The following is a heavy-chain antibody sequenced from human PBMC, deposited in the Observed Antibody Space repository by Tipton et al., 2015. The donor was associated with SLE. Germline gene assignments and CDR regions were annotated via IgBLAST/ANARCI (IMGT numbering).Heavy chain of an antibody. CDR3: ARDYYGSGFDAFDI. D-gene: IGHD3-10*01. V-gene: IGHV4-34*01. CDR2: VTQSGAT. CDR1: GGSFNDYY. J-gene: IGHJ3*02. Sequence: TLSLTCAVYGGSFNDYYWSWIRQPPGKGLEWIGEVTQSGATNYNPSLKSRVTISVDTSKNQFSLRLSSVTAADTAVYYCARDYYGSGFDAFDIWGQGTMVTVSS.